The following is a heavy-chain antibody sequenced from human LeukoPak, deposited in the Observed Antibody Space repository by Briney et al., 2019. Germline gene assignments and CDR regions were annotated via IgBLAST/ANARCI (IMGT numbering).Heavy chain of an antibody. Sequence: GGSLRLSCAASGFTFSNAWMSWVRQAPGKGLEWVGRIKSKTDGGTTDYAAPVKGRFSISRDDSKNTVYLQMNSLKTEDTAVYYCTTEITFGGVIFWGQGTLVTVSS. CDR2: IKSKTDGGTT. CDR1: GFTFSNAW. V-gene: IGHV3-15*01. CDR3: TTEITFGGVIF. J-gene: IGHJ4*02. D-gene: IGHD3-16*01.